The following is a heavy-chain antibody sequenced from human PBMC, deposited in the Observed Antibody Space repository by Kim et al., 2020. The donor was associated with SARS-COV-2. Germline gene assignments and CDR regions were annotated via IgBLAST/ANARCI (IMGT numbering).Heavy chain of an antibody. D-gene: IGHD3-22*01. Sequence: SETLSLTCTVSGYSISSGYYWGWIRQPPGKGLEWIGSIYHSGSTYYNPSLKSRVTISVDTSKNQFSLKLSSVTAADTAVYYCARVISNYYDSSGYPDYWG. J-gene: IGHJ4*01. V-gene: IGHV4-38-2*02. CDR3: ARVISNYYDSSGYPDY. CDR2: IYHSGST. CDR1: GYSISSGYY.